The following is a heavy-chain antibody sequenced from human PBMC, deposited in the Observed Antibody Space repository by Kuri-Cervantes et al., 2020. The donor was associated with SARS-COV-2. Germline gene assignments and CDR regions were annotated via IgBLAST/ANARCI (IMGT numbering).Heavy chain of an antibody. CDR1: GFTFSSYW. CDR2: INSDGSST. D-gene: IGHD6-19*01. CDR3: ARDPDSSGWYAGDAFDI. V-gene: IGHV3-74*01. J-gene: IGHJ3*02. Sequence: GGSLRLSCAASGFTFSSYWMHWVRQAPGKGLAWVSRINSDGSSTSYADSVKGRFTISRDSAKNTLYLQMNSLRAEDTAVYYCARDPDSSGWYAGDAFDIWGQGTMVTVSS.